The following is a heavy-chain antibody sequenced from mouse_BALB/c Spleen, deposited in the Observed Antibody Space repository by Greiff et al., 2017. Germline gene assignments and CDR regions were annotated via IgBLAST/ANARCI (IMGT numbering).Heavy chain of an antibody. J-gene: IGHJ4*01. V-gene: IGHV1-4*01. D-gene: IGHD2-4*01. Sequence: VQLQQSGAELARPGASVKMSCKASGYTFTSYTMHWVKQRPGQGLEWIGYINPSSGYTNYNQKFKDKATLTADKSSSTAYMQLSSLTSEDSAVYYCARSRIYYDLGNYAMDYWGQGTSVTVSS. CDR2: INPSSGYT. CDR1: GYTFTSYT. CDR3: ARSRIYYDLGNYAMDY.